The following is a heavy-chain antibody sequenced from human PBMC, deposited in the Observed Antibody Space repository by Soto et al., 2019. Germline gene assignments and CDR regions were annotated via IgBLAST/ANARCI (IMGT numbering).Heavy chain of an antibody. D-gene: IGHD6-13*01. Sequence: SETLSLTCAVYGGSFSGYYWSWIRQPPGKGLEWIGEINHSESTNYNPSLKSRVTVSVDASKNQFSLRLSSVTAADTAVYYCARGVSSSWYDYYYGMDVWGQGITVTSP. CDR2: INHSEST. CDR1: GGSFSGYY. J-gene: IGHJ6*02. CDR3: ARGVSSSWYDYYYGMDV. V-gene: IGHV4-34*01.